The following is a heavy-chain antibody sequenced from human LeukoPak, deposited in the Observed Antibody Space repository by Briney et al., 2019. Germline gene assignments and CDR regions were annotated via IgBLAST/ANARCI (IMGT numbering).Heavy chain of an antibody. CDR3: ATKEAMIGAFDI. V-gene: IGHV5-51*01. J-gene: IGHJ3*02. CDR1: GYSFTSYW. D-gene: IGHD2-21*01. CDR2: IYPSDSDT. Sequence: PGESLKISCKGSGYSFTSYWIGWVRQMPGKGLAWTGIIYPSDSDTRYSPSFQGQVTISADKSINTAYLRWSSLKSSDTAIYYCATKEAMIGAFDIWGQGTMVTVSS.